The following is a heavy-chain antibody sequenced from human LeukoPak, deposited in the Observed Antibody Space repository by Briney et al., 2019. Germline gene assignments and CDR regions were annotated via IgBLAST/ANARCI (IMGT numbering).Heavy chain of an antibody. V-gene: IGHV1-69*05. J-gene: IGHJ3*02. D-gene: IGHD3-10*01. Sequence: SVKVSCKASGGTFSSYAISWVRQAPGQGLEWMGRIIPIFGTANYAQKFQGRVTITTDESTSTAYMELSRLRSEDTSVYYCARDRRESALWFGESAADAFDIWGQGTMVTVSS. CDR1: GGTFSSYA. CDR2: IIPIFGTA. CDR3: ARDRRESALWFGESAADAFDI.